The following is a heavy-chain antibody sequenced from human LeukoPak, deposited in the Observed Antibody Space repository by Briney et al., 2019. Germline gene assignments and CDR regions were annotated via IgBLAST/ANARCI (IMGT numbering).Heavy chain of an antibody. Sequence: PGGSLRLSCAASGFTFNRYSMNWVRQAPGKGLEWVSSISSSSSYIYYADSVKGRFTISRDNAKKSMYLEMNSLRAEDTAVYYCARPSNEGQWLVGQGVDYWGQGTLVTVSS. CDR1: GFTFNRYS. D-gene: IGHD6-19*01. V-gene: IGHV3-21*01. CDR2: ISSSSSYI. CDR3: ARPSNEGQWLVGQGVDY. J-gene: IGHJ4*02.